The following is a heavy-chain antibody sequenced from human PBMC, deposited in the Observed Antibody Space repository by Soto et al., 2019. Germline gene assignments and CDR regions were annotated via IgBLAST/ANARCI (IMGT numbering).Heavy chain of an antibody. V-gene: IGHV1-18*01. J-gene: IGHJ3*02. D-gene: IGHD4-17*01. CDR2: ISAYNGNT. CDR3: ARDIMRDDSGDADAFDI. Sequence: ASVKVSCKASGYTFTSYGISWVRQAPGQGLEWMGWISAYNGNTNYAQKLQGRVTMTTDTSTSTAYMELRSLRSDDTAVYYCARDIMRDDSGDADAFDIWGQGTMVTVSS. CDR1: GYTFTSYG.